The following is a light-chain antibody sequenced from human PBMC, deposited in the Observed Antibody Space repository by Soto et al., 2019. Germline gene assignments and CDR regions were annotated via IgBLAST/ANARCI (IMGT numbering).Light chain of an antibody. V-gene: IGLV2-8*01. J-gene: IGLJ1*01. Sequence: QSALTQPPSASGSPGQSVTISCTGTSSDVGGYNYVSWYQQHPGKAPKLIISEVSKRPSGVPDRFSGSKSGTSATLGITGLQTGDEADYYCGTWDSSLSAYVFGTGTKVTVL. CDR2: EVS. CDR1: SSDVGGYNY. CDR3: GTWDSSLSAYV.